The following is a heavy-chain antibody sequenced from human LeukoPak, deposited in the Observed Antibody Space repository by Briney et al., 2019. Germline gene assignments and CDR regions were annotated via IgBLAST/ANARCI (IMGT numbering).Heavy chain of an antibody. CDR1: GFTVSSNY. J-gene: IGHJ4*02. CDR3: ERAVVWFGELLPYYFDY. CDR2: IYSGGST. V-gene: IGHV3-53*01. Sequence: GGSLRLSCAASGFTVSSNYMSWVRQAPGKGLEWVSVIYSGGSTYYADSVKGRFTISRDNSKNTLYLQMNSLRAEDTAVYYCERAVVWFGELLPYYFDYWGQGTLVTVSS. D-gene: IGHD3-10*01.